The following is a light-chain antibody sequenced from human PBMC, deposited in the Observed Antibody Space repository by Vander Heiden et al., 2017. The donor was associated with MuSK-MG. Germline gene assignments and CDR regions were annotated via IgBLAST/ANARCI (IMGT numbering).Light chain of an antibody. CDR3: QQSDSTPYT. V-gene: IGKV1-39*01. Sequence: DIQMTQSPSSLSASVGDRVTITCRASQSINTYLNWYQQKPGKAPKLLIYAASSLQSGVPSRFSGSGSGTEFTLTISSLQPEDFATYYCQQSDSTPYTFGQGTKVEIK. CDR1: QSINTY. CDR2: AAS. J-gene: IGKJ2*01.